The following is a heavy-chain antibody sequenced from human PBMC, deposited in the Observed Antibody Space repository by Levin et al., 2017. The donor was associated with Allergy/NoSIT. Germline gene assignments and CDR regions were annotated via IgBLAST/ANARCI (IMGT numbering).Heavy chain of an antibody. J-gene: IGHJ5*02. Sequence: PSETLSLTCAVSGASITSSHWWSWVRQPPGKGLEWIGEIYHGGSPNYNPSFKSRVTISEDKSTDRFFLNLTSVTAADTAIYYCAGPGYINNHYWFDPWGQGILVTVSS. CDR2: IYHGGSP. CDR3: AGPGYINNHYWFDP. D-gene: IGHD5-12*01. CDR1: GASITSSHW. V-gene: IGHV4-4*02.